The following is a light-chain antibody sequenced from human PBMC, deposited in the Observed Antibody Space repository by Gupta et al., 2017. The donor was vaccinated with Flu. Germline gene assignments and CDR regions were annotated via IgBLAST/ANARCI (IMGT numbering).Light chain of an antibody. CDR1: QSVSSGY. CDR2: EVS. Sequence: EIVLTQSPGTLSLTPGERATLSCRASQSVSSGYLAWYQQKLGQAPRLLIYEVSSRATGIPDRLSGSGSGTDFTLTISRLEPEDFAVYYCQQYGTSITLGGGTKVEIK. J-gene: IGKJ4*01. V-gene: IGKV3-20*01. CDR3: QQYGTSIT.